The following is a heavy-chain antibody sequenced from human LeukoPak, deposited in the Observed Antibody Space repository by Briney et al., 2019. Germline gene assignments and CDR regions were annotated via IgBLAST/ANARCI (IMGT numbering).Heavy chain of an antibody. V-gene: IGHV4-31*03. CDR1: GGSISSGGYY. Sequence: SQTLSLTCTVSGGSISSGGYYWSWLRQHPGMGLEWIGYIYYSGSTYYNPSLKSRVTISVDTSKNQFSLKLSSVTAADTAVYYCARAPRYCSSTSCYGKNFDYWGQGTLVTVSS. CDR3: ARAPRYCSSTSCYGKNFDY. D-gene: IGHD2-2*01. CDR2: IYYSGST. J-gene: IGHJ4*02.